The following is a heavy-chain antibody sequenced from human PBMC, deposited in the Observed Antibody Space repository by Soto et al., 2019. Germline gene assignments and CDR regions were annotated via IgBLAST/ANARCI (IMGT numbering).Heavy chain of an antibody. Sequence: ASVKVSCKASGFTFINSAIQWVRQARGQRLEWMGWIVVGSGHINYAQKFQERLSITRDMSTSTAYMELSSLTLEDTAVYYCAAVQGGGATFHFWGPGNLVSVSS. CDR3: AAVQGGGATFHF. CDR2: IVVGSGHI. V-gene: IGHV1-58*02. J-gene: IGHJ4*02. D-gene: IGHD1-26*01. CDR1: GFTFINSA.